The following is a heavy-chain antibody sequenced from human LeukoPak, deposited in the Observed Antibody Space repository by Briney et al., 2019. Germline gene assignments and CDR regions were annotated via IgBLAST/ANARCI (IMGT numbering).Heavy chain of an antibody. CDR2: ISYDGSNI. J-gene: IGHJ4*02. V-gene: IGHV3-30*18. CDR1: GFTFSSYG. CDR3: AKDRSSSWAIDY. D-gene: IGHD6-13*01. Sequence: GGSLRLSCAASGFTFSSYGMHWVRQAPGKGLEWVAVISYDGSNIYYADSVRGRFTISRDQSQNTLYLQMNSLRAEDTAVYYCAKDRSSSWAIDYWAREPWSPSPQ.